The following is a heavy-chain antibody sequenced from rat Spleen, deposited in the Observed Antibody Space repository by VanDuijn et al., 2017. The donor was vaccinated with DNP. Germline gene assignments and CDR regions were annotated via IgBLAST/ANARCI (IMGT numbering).Heavy chain of an antibody. CDR3: ATFEGRDA. D-gene: IGHD1-11*01. CDR1: GFTFSHYY. V-gene: IGHV5S23*01. Sequence: EVQLVESGGGLVQPGRSLKLSCVASGFTFSHYYMAWVRQAPTTGLEWVASISTGRGTTYYRDSVKGRLTISRDNAKSMLYLQVDSLRPEDTATYYCATFEGRDAWGQGTSVTVSS. CDR2: ISTGRGTT. J-gene: IGHJ4*01.